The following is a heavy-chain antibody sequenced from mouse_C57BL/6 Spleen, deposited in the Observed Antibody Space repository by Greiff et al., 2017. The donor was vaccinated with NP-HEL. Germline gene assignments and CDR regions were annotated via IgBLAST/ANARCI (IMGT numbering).Heavy chain of an antibody. CDR2: IYPGDGDT. V-gene: IGHV1-80*01. Sequence: VQLQQSGAELVKPGASVKISCKASGYAFSSYWMNWVKQRPGKGLEWIGQIYPGDGDTNYNGKFKGKATLTADKSSSTAYMQLSSLTSEDSAVYFCARGGVWYGNYDGYAMDYWGQGTSVTVSS. CDR3: ARGGVWYGNYDGYAMDY. J-gene: IGHJ4*01. CDR1: GYAFSSYW. D-gene: IGHD2-10*02.